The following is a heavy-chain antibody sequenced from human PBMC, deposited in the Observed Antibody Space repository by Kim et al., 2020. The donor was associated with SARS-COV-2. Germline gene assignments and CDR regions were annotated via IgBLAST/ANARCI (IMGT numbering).Heavy chain of an antibody. CDR1: GGTFSSYA. D-gene: IGHD2-2*01. J-gene: IGHJ6*02. Sequence: SVKVSCKASGGTFSSYAISWVRQAPGQGLEWMGGIIPIFGTANYAQKFQGRVTITADESTSTAYMELSSLRSEDTAVYYCARVPIPDCSSTSCYHYGMDVWGQGTTVTVSS. V-gene: IGHV1-69*13. CDR3: ARVPIPDCSSTSCYHYGMDV. CDR2: IIPIFGTA.